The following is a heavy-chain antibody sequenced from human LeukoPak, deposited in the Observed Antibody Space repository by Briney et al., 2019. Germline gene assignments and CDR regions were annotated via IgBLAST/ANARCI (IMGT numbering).Heavy chain of an antibody. CDR1: GGTFSGYY. J-gene: IGHJ3*02. CDR3: ARGYDDAFDI. Sequence: SETLSFTCAVYGGTFSGYYWSWIRQPPGKGLEWIGEINHSGSTNYNPSLKSRVTISVDTSENQFSLKLSSVTAADTAVYYCARGYDDAFDIWGQGKMVTVSS. CDR2: INHSGST. V-gene: IGHV4-34*01. D-gene: IGHD5-12*01.